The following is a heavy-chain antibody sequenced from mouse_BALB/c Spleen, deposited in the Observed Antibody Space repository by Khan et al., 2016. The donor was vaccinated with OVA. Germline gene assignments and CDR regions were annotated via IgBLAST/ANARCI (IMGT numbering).Heavy chain of an antibody. J-gene: IGHJ3*01. CDR3: ARNSYMYDLTY. V-gene: IGHV2-2*01. D-gene: IGHD2-14*01. Sequence: QVQLKESGPGLVQPSQSLSITCTVSGFSLNTYGIHWIRQSQGKGLEWLGVIRSGGTTDYNGAFISRLNITKDNSKSQVFFKMNRLQADDTAIYYCARNSYMYDLTYWGQGTLVTVSA. CDR2: IRSGGTT. CDR1: GFSLNTYG.